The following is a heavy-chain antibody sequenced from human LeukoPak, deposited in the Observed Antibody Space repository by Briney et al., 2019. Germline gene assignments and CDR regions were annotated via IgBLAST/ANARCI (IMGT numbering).Heavy chain of an antibody. Sequence: KPSETLSLTCAVYGGSFSGYYWSWIRQPPGKGLEWIGEINHSGSANYNPSLKSRVTISVDKSKNQFSLKLSSVTAADTAVYYCARVENLDIVSPLSGYYCDYWGQGTLVTVSS. J-gene: IGHJ4*02. CDR3: ARVENLDIVSPLSGYYCDY. CDR2: INHSGSA. D-gene: IGHD5/OR15-5a*01. V-gene: IGHV4-34*01. CDR1: GGSFSGYY.